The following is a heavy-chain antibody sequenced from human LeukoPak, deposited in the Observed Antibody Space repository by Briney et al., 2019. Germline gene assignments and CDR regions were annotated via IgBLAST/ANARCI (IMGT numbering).Heavy chain of an antibody. J-gene: IGHJ4*02. CDR2: ISGSGTST. CDR1: GFTFSSYA. CDR3: AKDRTSGSGDYFFDY. D-gene: IGHD2-15*01. V-gene: IGHV3-23*01. Sequence: GGSLRLSCAASGFTFSSYAMTWVRQAPGKGLEWVSTISGSGTSTNYADSVKGRFTISRDNSKNTLYVQMNSLRGEDTAVYYCAKDRTSGSGDYFFDYWGQETLVTVSS.